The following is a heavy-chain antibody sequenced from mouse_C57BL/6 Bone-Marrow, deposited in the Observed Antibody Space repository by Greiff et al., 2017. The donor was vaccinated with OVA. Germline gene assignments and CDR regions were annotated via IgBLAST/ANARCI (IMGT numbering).Heavy chain of an antibody. J-gene: IGHJ3*01. CDR1: GFTFSSYA. CDR3: ASAVDCGGSSFGY. CDR2: ISDGGSYT. D-gene: IGHD1-1*02. V-gene: IGHV5-4*03. Sequence: EVTFAESGGGLVRPGGSLKLSCAASGFTFSSYAMSWVRLTPDKRLEWVATISDGGSYTYSPDNVQGRFTIARDNAKNNLYLQMRQLKSEDPALYYSASAVDCGGSSFGYWGQGTQVTVSA.